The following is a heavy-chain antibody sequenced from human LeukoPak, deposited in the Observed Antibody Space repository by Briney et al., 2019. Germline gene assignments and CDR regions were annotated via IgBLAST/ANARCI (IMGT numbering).Heavy chain of an antibody. CDR2: ISVSGGST. CDR1: GFTFSSYA. J-gene: IGHJ4*02. D-gene: IGHD5-18*01. V-gene: IGHV3-23*01. Sequence: TGGSLRLSCAASGFTFSSYAMSWVRQAPGKGLEWVSAISVSGGSTYYADSVKGRFTISRDNSKNTLYLQMNRLRAEDTAVYYCAKGAHSYGYTRLDYWGQGTLVTVSS. CDR3: AKGAHSYGYTRLDY.